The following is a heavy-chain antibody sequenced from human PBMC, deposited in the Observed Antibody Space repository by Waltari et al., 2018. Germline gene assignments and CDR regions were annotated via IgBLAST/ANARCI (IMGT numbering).Heavy chain of an antibody. CDR3: AREVSYDSSGYYLLDAFDI. V-gene: IGHV3-21*01. Sequence: EVQLVESGGGLVKPGGSLRLSCAASGFTFSSYSMNWVRQAPGKGLEWVSSIRSSSSYIDYADSVKGRFTISRDNAKNSLYLQMNSLRAEDTAVYYCAREVSYDSSGYYLLDAFDIWGQGTMVTVSS. CDR1: GFTFSSYS. J-gene: IGHJ3*02. D-gene: IGHD3-22*01. CDR2: IRSSSSYI.